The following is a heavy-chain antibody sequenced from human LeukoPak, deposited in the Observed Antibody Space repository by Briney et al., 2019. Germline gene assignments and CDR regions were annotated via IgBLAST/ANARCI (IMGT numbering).Heavy chain of an antibody. CDR2: ISGSGGST. Sequence: GGSLRLSCAASGFTFSSYAMSWVRQAPGKGLEWVSAISGSGGSTYYADSVKGRFTISRDNSKNTLYLQMNSLIAEDTAVYYCARETRAGNWFDPWGQGTLVTVSS. CDR3: ARETRAGNWFDP. J-gene: IGHJ5*02. D-gene: IGHD6-13*01. V-gene: IGHV3-23*01. CDR1: GFTFSSYA.